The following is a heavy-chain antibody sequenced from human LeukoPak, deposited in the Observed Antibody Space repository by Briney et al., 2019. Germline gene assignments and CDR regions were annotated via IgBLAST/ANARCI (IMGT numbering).Heavy chain of an antibody. D-gene: IGHD3-10*01. V-gene: IGHV3-11*01. J-gene: IGHJ4*02. CDR3: ARDFPPPLRFFDY. Sequence: GGSLRLSCAASGFTFSDYYMSWIRQAPGQGLEWVSYISSSGSTIYYADSVKGRFTISRDDAKNSLYLQINSLRAQDTAVYYCARDFPPPLRFFDYWGQGTLVTVSS. CDR1: GFTFSDYY. CDR2: ISSSGSTI.